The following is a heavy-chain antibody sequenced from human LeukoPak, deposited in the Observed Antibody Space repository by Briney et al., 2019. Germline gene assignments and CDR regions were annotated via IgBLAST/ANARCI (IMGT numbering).Heavy chain of an antibody. V-gene: IGHV3-21*01. CDR2: ISSSSSDI. D-gene: IGHD6-13*01. Sequence: KTGGSLRLSCAASGFTFSSDSMNWVRQAPGKGLEWVSAISSSSSDIYSADSVTGRCTISRDNSKNTLYLQMNSLRAETTAVYYYERSDSRSWYTSDNCGQGTLVTVSS. J-gene: IGHJ4*02. CDR3: ERSDSRSWYTSDN. CDR1: GFTFSSDS.